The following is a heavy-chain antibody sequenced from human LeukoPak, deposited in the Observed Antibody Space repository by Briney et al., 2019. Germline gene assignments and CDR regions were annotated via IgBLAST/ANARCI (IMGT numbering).Heavy chain of an antibody. Sequence: SETLSLTCAVYGGSFSGYYWSWIRQPPGKGLEWIGEINHSGSTNYNPSLKSRVTISVDTSKNQFSLKLSSVTAADTAVYYCARDPLPYYYDSSGPDFDYWGQGTLVTVSS. V-gene: IGHV4-34*01. J-gene: IGHJ4*02. D-gene: IGHD3-22*01. CDR3: ARDPLPYYYDSSGPDFDY. CDR2: INHSGST. CDR1: GGSFSGYY.